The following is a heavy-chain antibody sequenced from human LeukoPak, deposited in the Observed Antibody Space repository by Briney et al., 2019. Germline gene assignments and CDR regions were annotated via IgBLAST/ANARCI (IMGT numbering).Heavy chain of an antibody. CDR3: ARDTWYSSSSSAFDI. Sequence: VRGSCKAFRYTFTPYYMHWGRQAPGQGREWRGWINPKCGGTNHAQKLRGGLTMTRDASISTAYMELNRQRSDDTAVYYCARDTWYSSSSSAFDIWGRGTMVTVSS. J-gene: IGHJ3*02. V-gene: IGHV1-2*02. CDR1: RYTFTPYY. D-gene: IGHD6-13*01. CDR2: INPKCGGT.